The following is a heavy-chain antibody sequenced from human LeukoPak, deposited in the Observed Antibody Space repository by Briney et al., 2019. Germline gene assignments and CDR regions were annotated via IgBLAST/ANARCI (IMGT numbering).Heavy chain of an antibody. CDR1: GGSFSGYY. CDR3: ARAQQLYYFDY. Sequence: SETLSLTCAVYGGSFSGYYWSWIRQPPGKGLEWIGEINHSESTNYNPSLKSRVTISVDTSKGQFSLKLSSVTAADTAVYYCARAQQLYYFDYWGQGTLVTVSS. J-gene: IGHJ4*02. V-gene: IGHV4-34*01. CDR2: INHSEST. D-gene: IGHD6-13*01.